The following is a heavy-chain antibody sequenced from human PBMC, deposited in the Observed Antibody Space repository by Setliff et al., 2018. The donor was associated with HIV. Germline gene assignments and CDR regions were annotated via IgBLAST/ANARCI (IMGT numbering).Heavy chain of an antibody. D-gene: IGHD1-1*01. V-gene: IGHV4-39*07. CDR3: ARGGGTTSRVAFDI. J-gene: IGHJ3*02. CDR2: INHSGST. Sequence: SETLSLTCTVSGGSASNSRYYWAWIRQPPGKGLEWIGEINHSGSTNYNPSLKSRVTISVDTSKNQFSLNLSSVTAADTAIYYCARGGGTTSRVAFDIWGQGTMVTVSS. CDR1: GGSASNSRYY.